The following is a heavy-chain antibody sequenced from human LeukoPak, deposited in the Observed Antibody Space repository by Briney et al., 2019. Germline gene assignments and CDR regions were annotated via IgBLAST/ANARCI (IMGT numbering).Heavy chain of an antibody. J-gene: IGHJ5*02. CDR3: ARGNRPMVRGRNWFDP. V-gene: IGHV4-38-2*02. CDR1: GYSISSGYY. CDR2: IYHSGST. Sequence: SETLSLTCTVSGYSISSGYYWGWIRQPPGKGLEWIGSIYHSGSTYYNPSLKSRVTISVDTSKNQFSLKLSSVTAADTAVYYCARGNRPMVRGRNWFDPWGQGTLVTVSS. D-gene: IGHD3-10*01.